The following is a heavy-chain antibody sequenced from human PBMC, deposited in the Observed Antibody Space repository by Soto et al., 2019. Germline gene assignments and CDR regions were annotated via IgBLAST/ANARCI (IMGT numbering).Heavy chain of an antibody. CDR3: ARRPMVGPVAENAF. V-gene: IGHV4-39*01. CDR2: VYYSGTT. D-gene: IGHD6-19*01. J-gene: IGHJ3*01. CDR1: GGSISSSSYY. Sequence: PSETLSLTCSVSGGSISSSSYYWNWIRQSPGKGLEWIGSVYYSGTTYYNPSLKRRVTISVDTYNQFSLKLSSVTAADTAYYFCARRPMVGPVAENAF.